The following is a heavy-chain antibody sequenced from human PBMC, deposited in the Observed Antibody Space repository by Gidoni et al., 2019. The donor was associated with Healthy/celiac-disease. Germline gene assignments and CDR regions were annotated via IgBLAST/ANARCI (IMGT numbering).Heavy chain of an antibody. CDR2: INPSGGST. J-gene: IGHJ4*02. D-gene: IGHD6-13*01. CDR1: GYPFTSYY. Sequence: QVQLVQSGAAAKKPGASVKVSCMASGYPFTSYYMHWVRQAPGQGLEWMGIINPSGGSTSYAQKFQGRFTMTRDTSTSTVYMELSSLRSEDTAVYYCARAEAGDGPFDYWGQGTLVTVSS. V-gene: IGHV1-46*01. CDR3: ARAEAGDGPFDY.